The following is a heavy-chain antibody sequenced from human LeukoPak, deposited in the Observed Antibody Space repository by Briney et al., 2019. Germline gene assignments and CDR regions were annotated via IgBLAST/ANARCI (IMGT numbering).Heavy chain of an antibody. CDR3: AKATGTRRSYFYY. Sequence: PRGSLRLSSAASGFTFDDYATHSVRQAPRKGLEWVSGISWNSGSIGYAESVKGRFTISRDHAKSPLYLQMNRLRTEDTALYYCAKATGTRRSYFYYWGQGTLGTVSS. V-gene: IGHV3-9*01. CDR1: GFTFDDYA. CDR2: ISWNSGSI. J-gene: IGHJ4*02. D-gene: IGHD1-1*01.